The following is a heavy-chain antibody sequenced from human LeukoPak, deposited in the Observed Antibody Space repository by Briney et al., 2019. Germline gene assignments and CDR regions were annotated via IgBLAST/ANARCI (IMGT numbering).Heavy chain of an antibody. J-gene: IGHJ4*02. CDR3: ARSGLSRFGF. CDR2: IRYDGSNK. Sequence: PGGSLRLSCAASGFTFSSYGMHWVRQAPGKGLEWVAFIRYDGSNKYYADSVKGRFTISRDNSRNTLYLQMNSLRAEDTAVYYCARSGLSRFGFWGQGTLVTVSS. V-gene: IGHV3-30*02. D-gene: IGHD2/OR15-2a*01. CDR1: GFTFSSYG.